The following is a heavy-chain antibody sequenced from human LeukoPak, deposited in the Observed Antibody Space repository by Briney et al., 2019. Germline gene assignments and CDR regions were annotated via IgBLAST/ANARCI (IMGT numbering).Heavy chain of an antibody. CDR1: VFNFS. D-gene: IGHD6-19*01. V-gene: IGHV3-23*01. CDR2: ISGSGQTT. J-gene: IGHJ5*02. CDR3: AKMGGRVWYKVPET. Sequence: GGSLRLSCTVSVFNFSVAWVRQAPGMGLEWVSSISGSGQTTYYADFVRGRFTISRDSSKNTVYLQMSGLRVEDTALYYCAKMGGRVWYKVPETWGQGTLVTVSS.